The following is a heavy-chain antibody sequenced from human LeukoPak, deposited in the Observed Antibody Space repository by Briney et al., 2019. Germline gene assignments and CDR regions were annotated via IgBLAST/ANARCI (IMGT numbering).Heavy chain of an antibody. CDR2: INHSRST. CDR3: ARGARAGWNYDWFDP. CDR1: GGSFSGYY. V-gene: IGHV4-34*01. J-gene: IGHJ5*02. D-gene: IGHD1-7*01. Sequence: PSETLSLTCAVYGGSFSGYYWSWIRQPPGKGLEWIGEINHSRSTNYNPSLKSRVTISVDTSKNQFSLKLSSVTAADTAVYYCARGARAGWNYDWFDPWGQGTLVTVSS.